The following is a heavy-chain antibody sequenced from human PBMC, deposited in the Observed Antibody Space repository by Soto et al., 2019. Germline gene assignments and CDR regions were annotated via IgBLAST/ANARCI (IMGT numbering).Heavy chain of an antibody. CDR2: IYYTGNT. V-gene: IGHV4-31*03. CDR1: GGSISSNGFY. CDR3: ARGTGGSYFGY. Sequence: QVQLQESGPGLVKPSLTLSLTCTVSGGSISSNGFYWSWIRQHPGKGLEWIGYIYYTGNTYYNPSLKSRLRISVDTAKDQFSLKLSSVTAADTAVYYCARGTGGSYFGYWGQGTLVTVSS. D-gene: IGHD1-1*01. J-gene: IGHJ4*02.